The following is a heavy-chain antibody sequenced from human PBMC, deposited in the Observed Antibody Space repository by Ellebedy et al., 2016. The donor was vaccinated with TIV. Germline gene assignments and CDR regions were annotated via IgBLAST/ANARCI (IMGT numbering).Heavy chain of an antibody. CDR3: AGYGDFSY. CDR2: ISHSSGTT. Sequence: PGGSLRLFCAASGFSVGSYDMHWVRQAPGKGLEWVSFISHSSGTTFYADSVRGRFTISRDNAKNSLSLQMNSLRVDDTAVYYCAGYGDFSYWGQGTLVTVSS. V-gene: IGHV3-48*01. CDR1: GFSVGSYD. J-gene: IGHJ4*02. D-gene: IGHD4-17*01.